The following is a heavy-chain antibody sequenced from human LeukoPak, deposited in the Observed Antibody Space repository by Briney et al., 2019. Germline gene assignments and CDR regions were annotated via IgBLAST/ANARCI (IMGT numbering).Heavy chain of an antibody. CDR1: GFTFDDYA. D-gene: IGHD5-18*01. CDR3: ARGSYGYNYFDY. J-gene: IGHJ4*02. CDR2: IYHSGST. Sequence: LRLSCAASGFTFDDYAMHWVRQPPGKGLEWIGYIYHSGSTYYNPSLKSRVTISVDRSKNQFSLKLSSVTAADTAVYYCARGSYGYNYFDYWGQGTLVTVSS. V-gene: IGHV4-30-2*01.